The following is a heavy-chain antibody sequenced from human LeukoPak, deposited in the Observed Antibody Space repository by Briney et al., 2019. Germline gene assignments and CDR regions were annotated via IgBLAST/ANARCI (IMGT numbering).Heavy chain of an antibody. CDR3: ARWYSSGWAFDY. J-gene: IGHJ4*02. CDR2: IHYSGST. D-gene: IGHD6-19*01. Sequence: PSETLSLTCTVSGGTISSYYWNWIRQPPGKRLEWIGYIHYSGSTTYNPSLKSRVTISVDTSKNQFSLKLSSVTAADTAVYYCARWYSSGWAFDYWGQGTLVTVSS. V-gene: IGHV4-59*08. CDR1: GGTISSYY.